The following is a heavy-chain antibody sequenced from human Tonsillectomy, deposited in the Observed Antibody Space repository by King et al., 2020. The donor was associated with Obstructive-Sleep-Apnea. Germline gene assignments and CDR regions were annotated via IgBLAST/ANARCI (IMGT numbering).Heavy chain of an antibody. V-gene: IGHV1-69*12. CDR3: ARVTSWIGFDY. D-gene: IGHD3-10*01. CDR2: IIPIFGTA. CDR1: GGTFNSYA. J-gene: IGHJ4*02. Sequence: QLVQSGAEVKKPGSSVKVSCKASGGTFNSYAISWVRQAPGQGLEWMGVIIPIFGTANYAQKIQGRVTITADESTSTAHMELSSLRSEDTAVYYRARVTSWIGFDYWGQGTLVTVSS.